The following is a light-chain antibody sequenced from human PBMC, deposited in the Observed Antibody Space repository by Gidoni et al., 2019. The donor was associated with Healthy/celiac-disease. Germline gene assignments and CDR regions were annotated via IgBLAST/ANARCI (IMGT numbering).Light chain of an antibody. J-gene: IGKJ1*01. CDR3: QQYNNWPQT. Sequence: IVMTQSPATLSVAPRERATLSCRASQSVSRNLAWYQQKPGQAPRLLIYGASTRATGIPARFSGSGFGTEYTLTISSLQSEDFAVYYCQQYNNWPQTFGQGTKVEIK. CDR1: QSVSRN. CDR2: GAS. V-gene: IGKV3-15*01.